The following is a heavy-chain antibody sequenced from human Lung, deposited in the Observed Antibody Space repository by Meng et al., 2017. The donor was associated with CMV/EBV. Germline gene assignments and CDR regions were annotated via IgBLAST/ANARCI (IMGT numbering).Heavy chain of an antibody. V-gene: IGHV1-46*01. CDR3: ARDHPPQSSSPPGVNWFDP. D-gene: IGHD6-13*01. J-gene: IGHJ5*02. CDR1: GYTFTSSY. CDR2: INPTGGGT. Sequence: ASVKVSCKASGYTFTSSYMNWVRQVPGQGLEWMGIINPTGGGTSYAQKFQGRVTMTRDTSTSTVYMELSSLRSEDTAVYYCARDHPPQSSSPPGVNWFDPWGQGTXVTVSS.